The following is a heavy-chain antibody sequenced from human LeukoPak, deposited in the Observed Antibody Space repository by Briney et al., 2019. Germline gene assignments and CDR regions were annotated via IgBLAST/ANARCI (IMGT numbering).Heavy chain of an antibody. V-gene: IGHV3-21*01. CDR1: GFTFSSYS. CDR3: AKGKDSVAGATNDY. D-gene: IGHD6-19*01. Sequence: GGSLRLSCAVSGFTFSSYSMSWVRQAPGKGLEWVSSIGSSGTYKYYADSVKGRFTISRDNAKSSLYLQMNSLRAEDTAVYYCAKGKDSVAGATNDYWGQGTLVTVSS. J-gene: IGHJ4*02. CDR2: IGSSGTYK.